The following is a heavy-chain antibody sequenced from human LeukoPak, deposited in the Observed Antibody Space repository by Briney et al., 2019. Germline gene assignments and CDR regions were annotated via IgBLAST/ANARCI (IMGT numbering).Heavy chain of an antibody. CDR3: ARDSRASRSLGMDV. Sequence: GASVKVSCKASGGTFSSYAISWVRQAPGQGLEWMGGIIPILGIANYAQKFQGRVTITADKSTSTAYMELSSLRPEDTAVYYCARDSRASRSLGMDVWGQGTTVTVSS. J-gene: IGHJ6*02. CDR1: GGTFSSYA. CDR2: IIPILGIA. V-gene: IGHV1-69*10. D-gene: IGHD6-13*01.